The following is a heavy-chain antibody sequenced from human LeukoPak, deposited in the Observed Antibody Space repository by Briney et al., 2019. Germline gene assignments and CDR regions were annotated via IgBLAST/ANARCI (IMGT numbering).Heavy chain of an antibody. CDR2: VSDSGGRR. CDR1: GVTISNYG. V-gene: IGHV3-23*01. Sequence: QAGGSLRLSCAVSGVTISNYGMRWGRQAPGKGVEWVAGVSDSGGRRNYANSGKGRFTISRENTKNKLYLQKKRLRAEDTAVYFCAQRGVVIRVILFCFHKEAFYFHFWGQGVVVTVSS. D-gene: IGHD3-10*01. J-gene: IGHJ4*02. CDR3: AQRGVVIRVILFCFHKEAFYFHF.